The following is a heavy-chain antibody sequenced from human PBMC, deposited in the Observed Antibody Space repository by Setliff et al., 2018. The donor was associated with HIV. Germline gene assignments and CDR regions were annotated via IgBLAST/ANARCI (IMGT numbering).Heavy chain of an antibody. Sequence: PGGSLRLSCASSGFTFSSYAMTWVRQAPGKGLECVAVISGSGGDTYYADSVKGRFVISREKSKSTLYLQMNSLRAEDTAVYYCAKKTAAYTSGSWLHYWGQGTLVTVPQ. V-gene: IGHV3-23*01. D-gene: IGHD3-10*01. CDR2: ISGSGGDT. J-gene: IGHJ4*02. CDR1: GFTFSSYA. CDR3: AKKTAAYTSGSWLHY.